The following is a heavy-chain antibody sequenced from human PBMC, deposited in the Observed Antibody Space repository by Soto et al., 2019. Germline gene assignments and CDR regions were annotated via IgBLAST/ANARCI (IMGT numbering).Heavy chain of an antibody. V-gene: IGHV3-30-3*01. D-gene: IGHD3-10*01. CDR2: ISYDGSNK. CDR3: ARDGTAGTYFDY. J-gene: IGHJ4*02. Sequence: PRLSCAASGFTFSSYAMHWVRQAPGKGLEWVAVISYDGSNKYYADSVKGRFTISRDNSKNTLYLQMNSLRAEDTAVYYCARDGTAGTYFDYWGQGTLVTVSS. CDR1: GFTFSSYA.